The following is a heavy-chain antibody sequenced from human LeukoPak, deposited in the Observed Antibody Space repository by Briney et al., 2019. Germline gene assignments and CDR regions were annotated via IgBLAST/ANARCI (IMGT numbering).Heavy chain of an antibody. Sequence: GGSLRLSCSGSGFTFSSYAIHWVRQAPGKGLQYVSGISSNGGNTYNADSVKGRFTISRDNSKNTVDLQMSSLRAEDTAVYYCAKKFPGAVTNGPDYWGQGTLVTVSS. CDR3: AKKFPGAVTNGPDY. J-gene: IGHJ4*02. CDR1: GFTFSSYA. D-gene: IGHD4-17*01. V-gene: IGHV3-64D*09. CDR2: ISSNGGNT.